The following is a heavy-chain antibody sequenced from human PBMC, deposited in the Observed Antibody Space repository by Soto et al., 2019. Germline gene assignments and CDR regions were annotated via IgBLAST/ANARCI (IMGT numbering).Heavy chain of an antibody. CDR2: INPSGGST. V-gene: IGHV1-46*01. Sequence: VASVKVSCKASGYTFTHYHVYWVRQAPGRGLEWLGMINPSGGSTTYAQNLQGRVTMSRDTSTNTVYMELSSLRSEDTAVYYCAREAINSSGYSRYFQHWGQGTLVTVSS. D-gene: IGHD3-22*01. CDR1: GYTFTHYH. CDR3: AREAINSSGYSRYFQH. J-gene: IGHJ1*01.